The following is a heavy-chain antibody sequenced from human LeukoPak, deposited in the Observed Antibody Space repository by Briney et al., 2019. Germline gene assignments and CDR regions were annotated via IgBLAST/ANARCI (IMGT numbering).Heavy chain of an antibody. Sequence: SETLSLTCTVSGGSISSSSYYWGWIRQPPGKGLEWIGSIYYSGSTYYNPSLQSRVTISVDTSKNQFSLKLSSVTAADTAVYYCASQYYYYYYMDVWGKGTTVTISS. J-gene: IGHJ6*03. V-gene: IGHV4-39*01. CDR1: GGSISSSSYY. CDR3: ASQYYYYYYMDV. CDR2: IYYSGST.